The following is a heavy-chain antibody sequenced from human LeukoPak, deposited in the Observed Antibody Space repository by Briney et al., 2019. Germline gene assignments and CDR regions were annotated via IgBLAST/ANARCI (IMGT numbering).Heavy chain of an antibody. CDR3: ASGSYDILTGYSFHFDY. CDR2: INHSGST. D-gene: IGHD3-9*01. CDR1: GGSFSGYY. J-gene: IGHJ4*02. V-gene: IGHV4-34*01. Sequence: KPSETLSLTCAVYGGSFSGYYWSWIRQPPGKGLEWIGEINHSGSTNYNPSLKSRVTISVDTSKNQFSLKLSSVTAADTAVYYCASGSYDILTGYSFHFDYWGQGTLVTVSS.